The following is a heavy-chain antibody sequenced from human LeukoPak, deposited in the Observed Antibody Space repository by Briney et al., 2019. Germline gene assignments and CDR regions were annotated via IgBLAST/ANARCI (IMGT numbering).Heavy chain of an antibody. J-gene: IGHJ5*02. CDR2: IYYSGST. CDR3: ARHSIDVSPLVATLTWFDP. D-gene: IGHD1-26*01. Sequence: SETLSLTCTVSGGSISSYYWSWIRQPPGKGLEWIGYIYYSGSTNYNPSLKSRVTISVDTSKNQFSLKLTSVTAADTAVYYCARHSIDVSPLVATLTWFDPWGQGTLVTVSS. CDR1: GGSISSYY. V-gene: IGHV4-59*08.